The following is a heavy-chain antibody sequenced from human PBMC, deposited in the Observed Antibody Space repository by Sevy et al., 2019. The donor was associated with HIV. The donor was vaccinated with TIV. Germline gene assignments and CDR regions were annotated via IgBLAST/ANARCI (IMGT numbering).Heavy chain of an antibody. J-gene: IGHJ5*02. CDR3: ARDGAYCGGDCYANNWFDP. CDR1: GFTFSSYS. V-gene: IGHV3-21*01. D-gene: IGHD2-21*01. CDR2: ISSSSYI. Sequence: GGSLRLSCAASGFTFSSYSMNWVRQAPGKGLEWVSSISSSSYIYYADSVKGRFTISRDNAKNSLYLQMNSLRAEDTAVYYRARDGAYCGGDCYANNWFDPWGQGTLVTVSS.